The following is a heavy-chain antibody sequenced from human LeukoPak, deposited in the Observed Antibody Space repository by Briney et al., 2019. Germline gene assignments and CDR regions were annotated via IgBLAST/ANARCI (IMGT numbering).Heavy chain of an antibody. CDR1: GFTFSNYW. J-gene: IGHJ6*03. CDR3: AREASLVWTPDPYYMDV. D-gene: IGHD3-10*01. V-gene: IGHV3-7*01. CDR2: IKQDGSEK. Sequence: GGSLRLSCAASGFTFSNYWMSWVRQAPGKGLEWVANIKQDGSEKYYVDSVKGRFTISRDNAKNSLYLQMNSLRAEDTAVYYCAREASLVWTPDPYYMDVWGKGTTVTVSS.